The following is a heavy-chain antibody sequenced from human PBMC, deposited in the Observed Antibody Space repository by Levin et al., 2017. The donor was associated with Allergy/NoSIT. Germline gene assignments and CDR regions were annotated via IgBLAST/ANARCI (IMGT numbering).Heavy chain of an antibody. V-gene: IGHV3-49*03. CDR2: IRSKAYGGTT. J-gene: IGHJ4*02. D-gene: IGHD3-9*01. CDR3: TRERIRYYDILTGYYKEEYYFDY. Sequence: GESLKISCTASGFTFGDYAMSWFRQAPGKGLEWVGFIRSKAYGGTTEYAASVKGRFTISRDDSKSIAYLQMNSLKTEDTAVYYCTRERIRYYDILTGYYKEEYYFDYWGQGTLVTVSS. CDR1: GFTFGDYA.